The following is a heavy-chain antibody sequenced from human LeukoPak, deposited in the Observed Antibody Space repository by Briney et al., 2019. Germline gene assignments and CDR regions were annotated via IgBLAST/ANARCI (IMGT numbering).Heavy chain of an antibody. D-gene: IGHD3-3*01. V-gene: IGHV4-39*07. CDR2: INHSGST. CDR1: GGSISSGSYY. J-gene: IGHJ6*03. CDR3: ARASGYAYYYYYMDV. Sequence: SETLSLTCTVSGGSISSGSYYWSWIRQPPGKGLEWIGEINHSGSTNYNPSLKSRVTLSVDASKNQFSLKLSSVTAADTAVYYCARASGYAYYYYYMDVWGKGTTVTVSS.